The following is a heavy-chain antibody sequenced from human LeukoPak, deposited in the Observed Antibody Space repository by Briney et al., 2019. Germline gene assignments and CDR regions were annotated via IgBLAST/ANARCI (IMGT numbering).Heavy chain of an antibody. CDR2: ISNSGGST. D-gene: IGHD1/OR15-1a*01. J-gene: IGHJ6*03. Sequence: PGGSLRLSCAASGFTFSSYAMNWVRQAPGKGLEWVSGISNSGGSTYYADSVKGRFTISRDNSKNTLYLQMNSLRAEDTAVYYCARGTSRYMDVWGKGTTVTVSS. V-gene: IGHV3-23*01. CDR1: GFTFSSYA. CDR3: ARGTSRYMDV.